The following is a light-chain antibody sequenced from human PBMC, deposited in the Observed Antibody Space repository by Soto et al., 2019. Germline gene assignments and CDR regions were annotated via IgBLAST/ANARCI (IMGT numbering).Light chain of an antibody. V-gene: IGLV2-14*01. J-gene: IGLJ1*01. CDR2: GVT. Sequence: QSALTQPASVSGSPGQSITISCTGTSSHVGGYNYVSWYQQHPGIAPKLLIYGVTNRPSGVSTLFAGSKSCNTASLTISGLQAEDEADDHCSSYTSSSTLLYLFGTGTKLTVL. CDR1: SSHVGGYNY. CDR3: SSYTSSSTLLYL.